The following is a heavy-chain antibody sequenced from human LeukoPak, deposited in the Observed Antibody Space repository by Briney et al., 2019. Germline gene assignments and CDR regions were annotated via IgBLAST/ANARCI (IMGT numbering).Heavy chain of an antibody. CDR3: AKDDRHRPAYFDY. CDR2: IKQDGSEK. D-gene: IGHD1-14*01. V-gene: IGHV3-7*01. J-gene: IGHJ4*02. CDR1: GFTFSSYW. Sequence: PGGSLRLSCAASGFTFSSYWMSWVRQAPGKGLEWVANIKQDGSEKYYVDSVKGRFTISRDNAKNSLYLQMNSLRAEDTAVYYCAKDDRHRPAYFDYWGQGTLVTVSS.